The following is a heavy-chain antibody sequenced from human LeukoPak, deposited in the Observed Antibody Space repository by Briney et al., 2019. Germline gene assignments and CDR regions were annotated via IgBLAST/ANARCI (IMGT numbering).Heavy chain of an antibody. J-gene: IGHJ4*02. Sequence: GGSLRLSCAASEFTVSSNYMSWVRQAPGKGLEWVSVIYSGGSTYYADSVKGRFTISRDNSKNTLYLQMNSLRAEDTAVYYCARDIDSSSSHFDYWGQGTLVTVSS. CDR3: ARDIDSSSSHFDY. D-gene: IGHD6-6*01. V-gene: IGHV3-66*02. CDR2: IYSGGST. CDR1: EFTVSSNY.